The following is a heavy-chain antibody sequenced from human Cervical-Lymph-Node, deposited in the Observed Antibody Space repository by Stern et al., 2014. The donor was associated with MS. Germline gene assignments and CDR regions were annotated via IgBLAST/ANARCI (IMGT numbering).Heavy chain of an antibody. CDR2: TVPLFGKP. Sequence: VQLVESGAEVKKPGSSVKVSCKASGGTFSNYATSWVRQAPGQGLAWMGGTVPLFGKPNYAQKFQGRVTITADESTSTAYMDLSSLRSEDTAVYYCASPLTATSVPFGYYGMDVWGQGTTVTVS. CDR1: GGTFSNYA. D-gene: IGHD4-17*01. CDR3: ASPLTATSVPFGYYGMDV. V-gene: IGHV1-69*01. J-gene: IGHJ6*02.